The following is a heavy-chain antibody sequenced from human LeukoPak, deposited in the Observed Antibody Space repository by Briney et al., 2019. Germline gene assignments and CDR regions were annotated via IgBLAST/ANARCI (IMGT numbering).Heavy chain of an antibody. V-gene: IGHV3-72*01. CDR1: GLTFGDPC. Sequence: GGSWKLSLAALGLTFGDPCMDWVRKAPGKGWEGVARAADKTNSYVTEYAASVKGRFTISRDDSKNSLYLLINSLRTEDTAIYYCTSDQSGSYFGMDVWGQGTTVTVSS. D-gene: IGHD3-10*01. J-gene: IGHJ6*02. CDR3: TSDQSGSYFGMDV. CDR2: AADKTNSYVT.